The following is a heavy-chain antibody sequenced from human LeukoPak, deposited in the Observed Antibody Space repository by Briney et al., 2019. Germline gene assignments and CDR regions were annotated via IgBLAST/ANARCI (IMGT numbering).Heavy chain of an antibody. J-gene: IGHJ6*03. V-gene: IGHV3-21*01. D-gene: IGHD6-13*01. CDR1: GFTFSSYS. CDR3: ARDTRPGYSSSWPDYYYYYMDV. Sequence: GGSLRLSCAASGFTFSSYSMNWVRQAPGKGLEWVSGITSGTRTYYADSVKGRFTISRDNAKNSLYLQMNSLRAEDTAVYYCARDTRPGYSSSWPDYYYYYMDVWGKGTTVTVSS. CDR2: ITSGTRT.